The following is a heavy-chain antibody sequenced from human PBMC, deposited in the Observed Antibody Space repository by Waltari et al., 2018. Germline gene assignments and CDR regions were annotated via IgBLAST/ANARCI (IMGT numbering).Heavy chain of an antibody. Sequence: HVQLVQSGAAVKKPGSSVKVSCKASGDSVGRYGISRVRLAPGQGLEWMGVIIPMFGIPEYSQKFQERLTITADESTSTAYMELSRLSSEDTAIYYCARHELGISQYYYNMYVWGQGTTVTISS. CDR2: IIPMFGIP. CDR3: ARHELGISQYYYNMYV. CDR1: GDSVGRYG. D-gene: IGHD3-16*01. V-gene: IGHV1-69*12. J-gene: IGHJ6*03.